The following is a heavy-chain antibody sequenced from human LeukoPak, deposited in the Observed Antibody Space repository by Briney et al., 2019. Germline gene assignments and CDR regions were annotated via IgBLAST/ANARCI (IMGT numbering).Heavy chain of an antibody. D-gene: IGHD5-12*01. CDR3: AKVVYSGYGNFDY. V-gene: IGHV3-23*01. CDR1: GFTFSSYA. Sequence: GGSLRLSCAASGFTFSSYAMSWVRQAPGKGLEWVSAISGSGGSTYYADSVKGRFTISRDNSKNTLYLQMNSLSAEDTAVYYCAKVVYSGYGNFDYWGQGTLVTVSS. CDR2: ISGSGGST. J-gene: IGHJ4*02.